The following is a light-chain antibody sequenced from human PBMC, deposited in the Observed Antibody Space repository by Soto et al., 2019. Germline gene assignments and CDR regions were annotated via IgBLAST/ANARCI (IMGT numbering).Light chain of an antibody. CDR1: SSDVGAYNY. CDR2: GVS. J-gene: IGLJ2*01. V-gene: IGLV2-14*01. CDR3: SSYTSTSTVV. Sequence: QSALTQPASVSGSPGQSITISCSGTSSDVGAYNYVSWYQQHPGKAPKLMIYGVSDRPSGLSNRFSGSKSGNTASLTISGLQAEDAADYYCSSYTSTSTVVFGGGTKVTVL.